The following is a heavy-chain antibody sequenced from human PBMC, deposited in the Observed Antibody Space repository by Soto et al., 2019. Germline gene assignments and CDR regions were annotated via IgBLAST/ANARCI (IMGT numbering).Heavy chain of an antibody. Sequence: GGSLRLSCAASGLTFSIYGMQWFRQGPGKGLEWVAVIWYDGSNKYYADSVKGRFTISRDNSKNTLYLQMNSLRAEDTAVYYFAIYCDRDDFWSGYYDAWFDPWGHGT. CDR1: GLTFSIYG. D-gene: IGHD3-3*01. V-gene: IGHV3-33*01. CDR2: IWYDGSNK. CDR3: AIYCDRDDFWSGYYDAWFDP. J-gene: IGHJ5*02.